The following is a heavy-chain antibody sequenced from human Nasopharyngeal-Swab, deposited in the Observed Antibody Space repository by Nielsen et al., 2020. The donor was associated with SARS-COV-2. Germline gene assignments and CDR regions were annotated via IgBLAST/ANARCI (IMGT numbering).Heavy chain of an antibody. CDR3: AKERNTYGYYCHYALDV. CDR1: GFTFSSYV. Sequence: GGSLRLSCAASGFTFSSYVMHWVRQAPGKGLEWVAVISYDGSNKYYADSVKGRITISRDNSKNTVFLQMNSLRAEDTAVYYCAKERNTYGYYCHYALDVWGQGTTVTVSS. V-gene: IGHV3-30*18. J-gene: IGHJ6*02. CDR2: ISYDGSNK. D-gene: IGHD5-18*01.